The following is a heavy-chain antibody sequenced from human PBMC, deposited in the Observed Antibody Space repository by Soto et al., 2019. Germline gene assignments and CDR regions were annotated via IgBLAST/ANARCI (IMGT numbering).Heavy chain of an antibody. V-gene: IGHV1-18*01. CDR1: GYTFTSYG. CDR2: ISAYNGNT. CDR3: ARSNSSGYPNWFDP. Sequence: QVQLVQSGAEVKKPGASVKVSCKASGYTFTSYGISWVRQAPGQGLEWMGWISAYNGNTNYARKLQGRVTKTTHTTTSTAYMELRSLRSDDTAVYYCARSNSSGYPNWFDPWGQGTLVTVSS. J-gene: IGHJ5*02. D-gene: IGHD3-22*01.